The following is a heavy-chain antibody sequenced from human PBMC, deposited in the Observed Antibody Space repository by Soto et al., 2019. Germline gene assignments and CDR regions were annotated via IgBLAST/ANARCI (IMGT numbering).Heavy chain of an antibody. CDR1: GYTSTVYY. D-gene: IGHD1-26*01. CDR3: ARDLAKGGGSAGFDY. Sequence: QVQLVQSGAEVKKPGASVNVSCKASGYTSTVYYMHWVRQAPGQGLEWMGWINPKSGGTMYPQKFQGRVTRTWDTSISTAYMARTRLRSDDTAVYYCARDLAKGGGSAGFDYWGQGTLVTVSS. V-gene: IGHV1-2*02. J-gene: IGHJ4*02. CDR2: INPKSGGT.